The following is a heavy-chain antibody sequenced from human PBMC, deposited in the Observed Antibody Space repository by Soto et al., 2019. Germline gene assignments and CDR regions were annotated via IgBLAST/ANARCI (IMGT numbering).Heavy chain of an antibody. D-gene: IGHD2-2*01. Sequence: QLQLQESGPGLLKPSETLTLICTVSGGSISDDTYYWGWIRQPPGKGLEWIGSIYYSGTSSYNPSLKSRVTMSVDTSKKQLSLRLSSMTAADTAVYYCARLHCASPNCVPLDPWGQGTLVIVSS. CDR2: IYYSGTS. V-gene: IGHV4-39*01. J-gene: IGHJ5*02. CDR1: GGSISDDTYY. CDR3: ARLHCASPNCVPLDP.